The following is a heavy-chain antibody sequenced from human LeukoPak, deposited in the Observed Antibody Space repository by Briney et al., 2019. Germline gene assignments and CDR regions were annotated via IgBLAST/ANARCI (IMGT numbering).Heavy chain of an antibody. CDR3: AKLGAGTIAFDI. CDR2: ISGSGGST. CDR1: GSTFSSYG. J-gene: IGHJ3*02. Sequence: GGSLRLSCAASGSTFSSYGMSWFRQAPGKGLEWVSAISGSGGSTYYADSVKGRFTISRDNSKNTLYLQMNSLRAEDTAVYYCAKLGAGTIAFDIWGQGTMVTVSS. D-gene: IGHD6-13*01. V-gene: IGHV3-23*01.